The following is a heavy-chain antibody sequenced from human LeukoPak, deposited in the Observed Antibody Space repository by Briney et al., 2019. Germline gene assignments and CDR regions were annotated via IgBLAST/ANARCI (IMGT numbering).Heavy chain of an antibody. CDR3: ARDTGTRLLFDNSYMDV. V-gene: IGHV4-39*07. J-gene: IGHJ6*03. Sequence: SETLSLTCTVSGGSISSSSYYWGWIRQPPGKGLEWIGSIYYSGSTYYNPSLKSRVIISVDTSKNQFSLKLSSVTAADTAVYYCARDTGTRLLFDNSYMDVWGKGTTVTVSS. D-gene: IGHD1-1*01. CDR1: GGSISSSSYY. CDR2: IYYSGST.